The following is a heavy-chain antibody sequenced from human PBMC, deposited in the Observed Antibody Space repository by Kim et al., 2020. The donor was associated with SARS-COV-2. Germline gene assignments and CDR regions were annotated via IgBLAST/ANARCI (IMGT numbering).Heavy chain of an antibody. CDR3: ARHGVATATGGFDS. Sequence: GESLKISCKTSGYTLSDYAIAWVRQMPGKGLEFMGIIYPGDSSSRYSPSFEGRVTVSDDKSITTAYLQWRSLRASDTAIYYCARHGVATATGGFDSWGQGTLVTVST. D-gene: IGHD2-8*01. CDR1: GYTLSDYA. V-gene: IGHV5-51*01. J-gene: IGHJ4*02. CDR2: IYPGDSSS.